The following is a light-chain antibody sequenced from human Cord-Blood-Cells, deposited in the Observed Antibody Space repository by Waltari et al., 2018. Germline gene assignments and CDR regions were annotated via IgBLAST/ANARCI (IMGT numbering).Light chain of an antibody. CDR1: SSYVGGYNY. V-gene: IGLV2-14*01. CDR2: DVS. CDR3: SSYTSSSTLV. Sequence: SALTQPASVSGSPGQSITTSCTRTSSYVGGYNYVSWDQQHPRKAPKLMIYDVSNRPSGVSNRFSGSKSGNTASLTISGLQAEDEADYYCSSYTSSSTLVFGTGTKVTVL. J-gene: IGLJ1*01.